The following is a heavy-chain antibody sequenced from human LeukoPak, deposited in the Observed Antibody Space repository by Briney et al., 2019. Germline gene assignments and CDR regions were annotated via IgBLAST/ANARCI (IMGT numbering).Heavy chain of an antibody. Sequence: GGSLRLSCAASRFSFSAYSMSWVRQAPGKGLERVSSISADSSYIYYADSVKGRFTISRDNAKNSLYLQMNSLRAENTAVYYCAKAGAAASPLDPWGQGTLVTVSS. CDR1: RFSFSAYS. V-gene: IGHV3-21*01. J-gene: IGHJ5*02. CDR3: AKAGAAASPLDP. CDR2: ISADSSYI. D-gene: IGHD2-2*01.